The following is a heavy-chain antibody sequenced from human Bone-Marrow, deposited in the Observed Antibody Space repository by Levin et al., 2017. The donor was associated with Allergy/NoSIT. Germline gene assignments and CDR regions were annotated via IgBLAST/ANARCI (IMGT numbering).Heavy chain of an antibody. CDR1: GFTFSSCG. CDR3: AKEQSSGYYRTSDY. V-gene: IGHV3-30*18. Sequence: GGSLRLSCAASGFTFSSCGMHWVRRAPGKGLEWVAVFSYDGSSTHYADSVKGRFTISRDNSKNTLFLQMNSLRAEDTAVYYCAKEQSSGYYRTSDYWGQGTLVTVSS. J-gene: IGHJ4*02. CDR2: FSYDGSST. D-gene: IGHD6-19*01.